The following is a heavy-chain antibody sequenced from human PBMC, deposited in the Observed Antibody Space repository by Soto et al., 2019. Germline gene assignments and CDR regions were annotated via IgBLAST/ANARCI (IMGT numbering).Heavy chain of an antibody. CDR3: RRVIFIEGRWLQFNPTSYYYYGMDV. J-gene: IGHJ6*02. CDR1: GYTFTGYY. Sequence: ASVKVSCKASGYTFTGYYMHWVRQAPGQGLEWMGWINPNSGGTNYAQKFQGWVTMTRDTSISTAYMELSRLRSEDTAVYYCRRVIFIEGRWLQFNPTSYYYYGMDVWGQGTTVTVSS. D-gene: IGHD5-12*01. CDR2: INPNSGGT. V-gene: IGHV1-2*04.